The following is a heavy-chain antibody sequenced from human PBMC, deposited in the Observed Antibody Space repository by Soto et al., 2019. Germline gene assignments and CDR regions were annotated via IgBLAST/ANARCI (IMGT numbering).Heavy chain of an antibody. D-gene: IGHD1-7*01. J-gene: IGHJ6*02. CDR3: ARARDWNYSFYYYGMDV. Sequence: ASVKVSCKASGYTFTSYGISWVRQAPGQGLEWMGWISAYNGNTNYAQKLQGRVTMTTDTSTSTAYMELRSLGSEDTAVYYCARARDWNYSFYYYGMDVWGQGTTVTVSS. V-gene: IGHV1-18*01. CDR1: GYTFTSYG. CDR2: ISAYNGNT.